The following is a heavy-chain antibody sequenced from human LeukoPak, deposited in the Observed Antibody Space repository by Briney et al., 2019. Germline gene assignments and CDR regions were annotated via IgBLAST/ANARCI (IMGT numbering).Heavy chain of an antibody. V-gene: IGHV4-34*01. Sequence: SETLSLTCAVSGGSFSGYYWSWIRQPPGKGLEWIGEINHSGSTNYNPSLKSRVTISVDTSKNQFSLKLSSVTAADTAVYYCARTGYSPWRGVIAFVYWGQGTLVTVSS. CDR1: GGSFSGYY. CDR2: INHSGST. D-gene: IGHD3-10*01. CDR3: ARTGYSPWRGVIAFVY. J-gene: IGHJ4*02.